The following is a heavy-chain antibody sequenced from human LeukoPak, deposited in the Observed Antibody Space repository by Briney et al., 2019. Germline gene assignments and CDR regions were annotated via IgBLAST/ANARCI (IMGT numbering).Heavy chain of an antibody. J-gene: IGHJ4*02. Sequence: SGGPLRLSCAASGFTFSSYGMHWVRQAPGKGLEWVAVIWYDGSNKYYADSVKGRFTISRDNSKNTLYLQMNSLRAEDTAVYYCAREISEGNHYDSSGLDYWGQGTLVTVSS. CDR3: AREISEGNHYDSSGLDY. CDR1: GFTFSSYG. CDR2: IWYDGSNK. V-gene: IGHV3-33*01. D-gene: IGHD3-22*01.